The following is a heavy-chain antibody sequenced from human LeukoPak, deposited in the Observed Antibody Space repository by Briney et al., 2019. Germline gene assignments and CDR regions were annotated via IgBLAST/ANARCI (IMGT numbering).Heavy chain of an antibody. J-gene: IGHJ4*02. CDR1: GFTFSSFA. Sequence: GGSLRLSCSASGFTFSSFAMHWVRQAPGKGLEYVAAICCNGGSTYYADSVKGRFTISRDNSKNTLYLQMSSLRAEDTAVYLCVKDLRSDFMGVLSRYLSYRGQGTLVTVS. D-gene: IGHD2/OR15-2a*01. CDR3: VKDLRSDFMGVLSRYLSY. CDR2: ICCNGGST. V-gene: IGHV3-64D*09.